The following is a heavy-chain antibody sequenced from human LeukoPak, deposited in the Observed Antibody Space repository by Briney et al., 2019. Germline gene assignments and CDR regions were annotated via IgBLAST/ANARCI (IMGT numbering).Heavy chain of an antibody. CDR3: XKDHGYYGSGSYYGY. D-gene: IGHD3-10*01. CDR2: ISGSGGST. Sequence: PGGSLRLSCAASGFTFSSYAISWVRQAPGKGLEWVSAISGSGGSTYYADSVKGRFTISRDNSKNTLYLQMNSLRAEDTAVYYCXKDHGYYGSGSYYGYWGQGTLVTVSS. J-gene: IGHJ4*02. CDR1: GFTFSSYA. V-gene: IGHV3-23*01.